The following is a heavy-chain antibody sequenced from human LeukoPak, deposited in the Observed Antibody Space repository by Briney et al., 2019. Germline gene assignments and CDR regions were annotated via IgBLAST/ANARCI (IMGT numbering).Heavy chain of an antibody. Sequence: PGGSLRLSCAASGFSFSYYGMHWVRQAPGKGLEWVSYTRYDGSEKYYADSMKGRFTISRDNSKNMVYLQMNSLRAEDMALYYCAKDISSGWKGGFDYWGQGTLVTVSS. CDR1: GFSFSYYG. D-gene: IGHD6-19*01. V-gene: IGHV3-30*02. CDR3: AKDISSGWKGGFDY. CDR2: TRYDGSEK. J-gene: IGHJ4*02.